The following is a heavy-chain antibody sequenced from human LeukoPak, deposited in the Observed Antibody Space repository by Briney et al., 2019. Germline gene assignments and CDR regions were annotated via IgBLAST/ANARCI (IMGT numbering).Heavy chain of an antibody. CDR2: IKQDGSEK. CDR3: ARVGPRAEYVDIVATFYRVFDY. J-gene: IGHJ4*02. CDR1: GFTFSSYW. V-gene: IGHV3-7*01. Sequence: GGSLRLSCAASGFTFSSYWMSWVRQAPGKGLEWVANIKQDGSEKYYVDSVKGRFTISRDNAKNSLYLQMNSLRAEDTAVYYCARVGPRAEYVDIVATFYRVFDYWGQGTLVTVSS. D-gene: IGHD5-12*01.